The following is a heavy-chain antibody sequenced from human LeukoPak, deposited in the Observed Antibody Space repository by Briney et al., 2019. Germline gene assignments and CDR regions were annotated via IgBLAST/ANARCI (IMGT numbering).Heavy chain of an antibody. J-gene: IGHJ4*02. Sequence: GGSLRLSCAASGFTFSSYWMHWVRQAPGKGLVWVSRINSDGSSTSYADSVKGRFTISRDNSKNTLYLQMNSLRAEDTAVYYCAKVAEELYDYVWGSYRSPYYYFDYWGQGTLVTVSS. V-gene: IGHV3-74*01. CDR2: INSDGSST. CDR1: GFTFSSYW. D-gene: IGHD3-16*02. CDR3: AKVAEELYDYVWGSYRSPYYYFDY.